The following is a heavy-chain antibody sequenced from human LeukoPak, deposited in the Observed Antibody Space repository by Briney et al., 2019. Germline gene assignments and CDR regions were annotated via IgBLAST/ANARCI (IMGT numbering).Heavy chain of an antibody. CDR2: ISSDGTYT. Sequence: GGSLRLSCAASGFTFSSHLMHWVRQAPGKGLVWVSRISSDGTYTNYADSVRGRFTISRDNAKNTLYLQMNSLRAEDTAVYYCARAGDYDTSGYYFDYWGQGTLVTVSS. CDR3: ARAGDYDTSGYYFDY. D-gene: IGHD3-22*01. CDR1: GFTFSSHL. V-gene: IGHV3-74*01. J-gene: IGHJ4*02.